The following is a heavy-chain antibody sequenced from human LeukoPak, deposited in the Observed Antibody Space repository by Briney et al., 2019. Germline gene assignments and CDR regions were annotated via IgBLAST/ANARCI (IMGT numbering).Heavy chain of an antibody. CDR1: GGSFSGYY. V-gene: IGHV4-34*01. J-gene: IGHJ4*02. D-gene: IGHD5-18*01. Sequence: KTSQTLSLTCAVYGGSFSGYYWSWIRQPPGKGLEWIGEINHSGSTNYNPSLKSRVTISVDTSKNQFSLKLSSVTAADTAVYYCARGSGGYSYGCPEDYWGQGTLVTVSS. CDR2: INHSGST. CDR3: ARGSGGYSYGCPEDY.